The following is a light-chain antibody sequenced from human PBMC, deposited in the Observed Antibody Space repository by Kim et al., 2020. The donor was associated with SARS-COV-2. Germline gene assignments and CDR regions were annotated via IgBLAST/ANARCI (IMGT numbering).Light chain of an antibody. CDR3: QTWDSSSVI. CDR1: KLEDKY. J-gene: IGLJ2*01. CDR2: QDT. Sequence: SYELTQPPSVSVSPGQTARITSSGDKLEDKYVCWYQQKAGQSPVLLIYQDTKWPSGIPERFSGSNSGNTATLTISGTQAMDEADYYCQTWDSSSVIFGGGTQLTVL. V-gene: IGLV3-1*01.